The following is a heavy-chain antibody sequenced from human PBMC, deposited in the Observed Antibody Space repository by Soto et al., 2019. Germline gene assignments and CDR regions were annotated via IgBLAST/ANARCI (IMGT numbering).Heavy chain of an antibody. V-gene: IGHV5-10-1*01. J-gene: IGHJ4*02. CDR2: VDPSDSYT. D-gene: IGHD5-18*01. CDR1: GYXFTSYW. CDR3: ARRPYSYGYFDY. Sequence: EXLKISCKSSGYXFTSYWVIWVRHMPGKGLECMGRVDPSDSYTNYSPSFQGHVTISADKYISTAYLQWSSLKASDTAMCYCARRPYSYGYFDYWGQGTLVTVSS.